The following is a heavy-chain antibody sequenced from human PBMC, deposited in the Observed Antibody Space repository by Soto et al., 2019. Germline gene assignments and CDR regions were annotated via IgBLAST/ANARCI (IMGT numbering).Heavy chain of an antibody. V-gene: IGHV1-8*01. CDR3: ARGSYCGGDCYYSYGMDG. Sequence: QVQLVQSGAEVKKPGASVKVSCKASGYTFTSYDINWVRQATGQGLEWMGWMNPNSGNTGYAQKFQGRVTMTRNTATSRAYMELSSLRSEDTTVYYCARGSYCGGDCYYSYGMDGWGQGTKVTVSS. J-gene: IGHJ6*02. CDR1: GYTFTSYD. D-gene: IGHD2-21*02. CDR2: MNPNSGNT.